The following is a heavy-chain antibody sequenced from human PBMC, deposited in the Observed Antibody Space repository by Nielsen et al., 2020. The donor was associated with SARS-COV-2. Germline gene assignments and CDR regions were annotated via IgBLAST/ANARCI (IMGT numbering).Heavy chain of an antibody. CDR1: GGTFSSYA. CDR3: ARRWLGYCSSTSCSPPGYYYYYMDV. Sequence: SVKVSCKASGGTFSSYAISWVRQAPGQGLEWMGGIIPIFGTANYAQKFQGRVTITADESTSTAYMELSSLRSEDTAVYYCARRWLGYCSSTSCSPPGYYYYYMDVWGKGTTVTVSS. V-gene: IGHV1-69*13. D-gene: IGHD2-2*01. CDR2: IIPIFGTA. J-gene: IGHJ6*03.